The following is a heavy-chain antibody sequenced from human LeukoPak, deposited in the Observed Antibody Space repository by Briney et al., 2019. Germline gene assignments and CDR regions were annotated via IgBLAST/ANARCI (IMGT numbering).Heavy chain of an antibody. CDR1: GYTFTSYD. CDR3: ARDNGGTAMAYYYYYYMDV. D-gene: IGHD5-18*01. V-gene: IGHV1-8*01. J-gene: IGHJ6*03. CDR2: MNPNSGNT. Sequence: ASVKLSCRASGYTFTSYDINWVREATGQGLEWMGWMNPNSGNTGYAQKFQGRVTMTRNTSISTAYMELSSLRSEDTAVYYCARDNGGTAMAYYYYYYMDVWGKGTTVTVSS.